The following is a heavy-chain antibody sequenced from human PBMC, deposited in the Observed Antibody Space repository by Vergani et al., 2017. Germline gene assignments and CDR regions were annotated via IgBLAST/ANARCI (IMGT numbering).Heavy chain of an antibody. CDR1: GYTLTELS. CDR3: ATDPGYYDFWSGHRGGWFDP. CDR2: FDPEDGET. J-gene: IGHJ5*02. V-gene: IGHV1-24*01. Sequence: QVQLVQSGAEVKKPGASVKVSCKVSGYTLTELSMHWVRQAPGKGLEWMGGFDPEDGETIYAQKFQGRVTMTEDTSTDTAYMELSSLRSEDTAVYYCATDPGYYDFWSGHRGGWFDPWGQGTLVTVSS. D-gene: IGHD3-3*01.